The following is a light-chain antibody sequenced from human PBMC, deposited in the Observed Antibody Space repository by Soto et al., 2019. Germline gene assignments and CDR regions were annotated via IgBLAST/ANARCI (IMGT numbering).Light chain of an antibody. CDR1: QSVSSY. CDR2: DAS. V-gene: IGKV3-11*01. Sequence: EIVLTQSPATLSLSPGERATLSCRASQSVSSYLAWYQQKPGQAPRLLIYDASNRATGIPARFSGSGSGTDFTLTIRSLEPEDFAVYYCQQRSNWHPWTFGQGTKVDSK. CDR3: QQRSNWHPWT. J-gene: IGKJ1*01.